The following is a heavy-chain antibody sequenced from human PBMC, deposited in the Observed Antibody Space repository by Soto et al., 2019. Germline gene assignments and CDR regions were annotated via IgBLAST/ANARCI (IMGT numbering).Heavy chain of an antibody. J-gene: IGHJ3*02. CDR1: GGSISTYY. V-gene: IGHV4-59*01. Sequence: QVQLHESGPGLVKPSETLSLTCTVSGGSISTYYWSWIRQPPGKGLEWIGYIYYTGTTNYNPSLKSRLTISVDTSKSQFSLRLSSVTAADTAVYYCARVGEYSGNDREWAFDIWGQGTMVTVSS. D-gene: IGHD5-12*01. CDR3: ARVGEYSGNDREWAFDI. CDR2: IYYTGTT.